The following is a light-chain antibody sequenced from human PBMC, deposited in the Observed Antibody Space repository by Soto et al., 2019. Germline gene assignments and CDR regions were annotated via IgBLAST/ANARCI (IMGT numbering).Light chain of an antibody. CDR1: SSNIGAGYD. V-gene: IGLV1-40*01. CDR3: QSYESRPSGYV. J-gene: IGLJ1*01. CDR2: GNN. Sequence: QSVLTQPPSVSGAPGQSVTISCTGSSSNIGAGYDVHWYQHIPGTAPKLLIYGNNNRPSGVPDRFSGTKSVTSASLAITGLQAEDEADYYCQSYESRPSGYVFGTGTKLTVL.